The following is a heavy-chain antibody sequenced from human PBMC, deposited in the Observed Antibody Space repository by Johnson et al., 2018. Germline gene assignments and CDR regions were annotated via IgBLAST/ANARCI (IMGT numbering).Heavy chain of an antibody. CDR1: GFPFTNAW. D-gene: IGHD1-1*01. CDR2: VRSKSEGGTT. CDR3: TTSSRYRHYGMDG. J-gene: IGHJ6*02. Sequence: VQLVESGGGLVKPGGSLRLSCEATGFPFTNAWMSWVRQAPGKGLEWLGRVRSKSEGGTTEYAAPVKGRIMVSRDDSKQTLFLQLHPLKIEDSGVYYCTTSSRYRHYGMDGWGQGTTVTVSS. V-gene: IGHV3-15*01.